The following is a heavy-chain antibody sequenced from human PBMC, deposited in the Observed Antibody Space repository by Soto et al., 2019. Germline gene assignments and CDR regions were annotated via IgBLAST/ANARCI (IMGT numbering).Heavy chain of an antibody. D-gene: IGHD6-6*01. J-gene: IGHJ5*02. Sequence: GGSLRLSCAASGFTFSSYSMNWVRQAPGKGLEWVSSISSSSSYIYYADSVKGRFTISRDNAKNSLYLQMNSLRAEDTAVYYCARDAQYSSSSVNWFDPWGQGTLVTVSS. CDR2: ISSSSSYI. CDR1: GFTFSSYS. V-gene: IGHV3-21*01. CDR3: ARDAQYSSSSVNWFDP.